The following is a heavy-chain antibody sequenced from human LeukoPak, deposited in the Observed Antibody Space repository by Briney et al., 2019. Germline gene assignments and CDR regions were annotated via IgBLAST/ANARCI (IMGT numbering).Heavy chain of an antibody. CDR3: ARGHTAVTRHFDF. CDR1: GFTFDDYA. Sequence: GRSLRLSCAASGFTFDDYAMHWVRQAPGKGLEWVSGINWNGGSTGYADSVKGRFTISRDNAKNSLYLQMNSLRAEDTAVYYCARGHTAVTRHFDFWGQGTLVTVSS. D-gene: IGHD4-17*01. V-gene: IGHV3-20*04. CDR2: INWNGGST. J-gene: IGHJ4*02.